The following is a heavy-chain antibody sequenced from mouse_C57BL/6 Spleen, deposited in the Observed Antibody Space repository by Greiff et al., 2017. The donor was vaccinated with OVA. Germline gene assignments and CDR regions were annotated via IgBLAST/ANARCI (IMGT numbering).Heavy chain of an antibody. V-gene: IGHV1-59*01. Sequence: QVHVKQSGAELVRPGTSVKLSCKASGYTFTSYWMHWVKQRPGQGLEWIGVIDPSDSYTNYNQKFKGKATLTVDTSSSTAYMQLSSLTSEDSAVYYCARDYDYFDYWGQGTTLTVSS. CDR2: IDPSDSYT. D-gene: IGHD2-4*01. CDR1: GYTFTSYW. J-gene: IGHJ2*01. CDR3: ARDYDYFDY.